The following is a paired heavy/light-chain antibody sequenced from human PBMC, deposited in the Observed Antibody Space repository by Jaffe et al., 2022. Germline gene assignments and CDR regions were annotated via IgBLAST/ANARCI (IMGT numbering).Heavy chain of an antibody. CDR3: TTDLSSYWYAPPFDY. V-gene: IGHV3-15*01. Sequence: EVQLVESGGGLVKPGGSLRLSCAASGFSFSNAWMSWVRQAPGKGLEWVGRIKSKTHGGTTDYAAPVKGRFTMSRDDSENTLYLQMNSLKTEDTAVYYCTTDLSSYWYAPPFDYWGQGTLVTVSS. CDR2: IKSKTHGGTT. J-gene: IGHJ4*02. D-gene: IGHD6-13*01. CDR1: GFSFSNAW.
Light chain of an antibody. CDR2: WAS. CDR3: QQYYSIPLT. Sequence: DIVMTQSPDSLAVSLGERATINCKSSQSVLHSSNNKNYLGWYQQSPGQPPKLLIYWASTRESGVPDRFSGSGSGTDFTLTISSLQAEDVAVYYCQQYYSIPLTFGGGTKVEIK. J-gene: IGKJ4*01. CDR1: QSVLHSSNNKNY. V-gene: IGKV4-1*01.